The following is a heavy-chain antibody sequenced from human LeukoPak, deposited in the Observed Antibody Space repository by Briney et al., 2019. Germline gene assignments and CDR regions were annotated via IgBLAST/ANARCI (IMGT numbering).Heavy chain of an antibody. CDR3: AKASIYVYYGMDV. CDR2: ISGRGDST. Sequence: GGSLRLSCAASRFTFSSYAMSWVRQAPGKGLEWVSTISGRGDSTYYADSVKGRFTISRDNSRNTLYLQMNSLRAEDTAVYYCAKASIYVYYGMDVWGQGTTVIVSS. CDR1: RFTFSSYA. J-gene: IGHJ6*02. D-gene: IGHD3-16*02. V-gene: IGHV3-23*01.